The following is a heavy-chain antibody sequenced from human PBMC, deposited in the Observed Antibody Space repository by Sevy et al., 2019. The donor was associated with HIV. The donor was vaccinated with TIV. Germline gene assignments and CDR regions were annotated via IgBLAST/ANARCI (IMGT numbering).Heavy chain of an antibody. CDR2: IDSGGST. V-gene: IGHV3-66*01. CDR1: GFPFSSYA. Sequence: RGSLRLSCAASGFPFSSYAMSWVRQAPGKGLEWVSLIDSGGSTYYADSVKGRFTISRDNAKNTLYLQMNPLRAEDTAVYFCARDRYYDASGYYYYYYGMDVWGQGTTVTVSS. CDR3: ARDRYYDASGYYYYYYGMDV. J-gene: IGHJ6*02. D-gene: IGHD3-22*01.